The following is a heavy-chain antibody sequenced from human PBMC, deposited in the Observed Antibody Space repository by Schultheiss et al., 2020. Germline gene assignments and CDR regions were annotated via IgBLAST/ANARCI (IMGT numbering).Heavy chain of an antibody. Sequence: GESLKISCAASGFTFSSYAMHWVRQAPVKGLEWVAVISYDGSNKYYADSVKGRFTISRDNSKNTLYLQMNSLRAEDTAVYYCAREVYYYDSSGYPYYYYYIDVWGKGTTVTVSS. D-gene: IGHD3-22*01. J-gene: IGHJ6*03. CDR2: ISYDGSNK. CDR1: GFTFSSYA. V-gene: IGHV3-30*04. CDR3: AREVYYYDSSGYPYYYYYIDV.